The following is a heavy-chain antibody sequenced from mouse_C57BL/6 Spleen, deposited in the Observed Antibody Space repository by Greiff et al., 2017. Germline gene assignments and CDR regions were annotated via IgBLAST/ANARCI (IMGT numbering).Heavy chain of an antibody. CDR1: GYAFSSYW. D-gene: IGHD3-2*02. CDR3: ARSGGDGYFDV. V-gene: IGHV1-80*01. CDR2: IYPGDGDT. J-gene: IGHJ1*03. Sequence: QVQLQQPGAELVKPGASVKISCKASGYAFSSYWMNWVKQRPGKGLEWIGQIYPGDGDTNYNGKFKGKATLTADKSSSTAYMQLSSLTSEDTAVYFCARSGGDGYFDVWGTGTTVTVSS.